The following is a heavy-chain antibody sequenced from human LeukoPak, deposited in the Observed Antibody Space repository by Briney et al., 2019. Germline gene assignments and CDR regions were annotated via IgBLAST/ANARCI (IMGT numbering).Heavy chain of an antibody. CDR1: GYSITSGHY. CDR2: MYHSGNT. J-gene: IGHJ6*03. V-gene: IGHV4-38-2*02. CDR3: ARGLTLYYYYYMDV. Sequence: SETLSLTCTVSGYSITSGHYWGWIRQSPGKGLEWIGSMYHSGNTYYNPSLKSRVTISVDTSKNQFSLKLSSVTAADTAVYYCARGLTLYYYYYMDVWGKGTTVTVSS.